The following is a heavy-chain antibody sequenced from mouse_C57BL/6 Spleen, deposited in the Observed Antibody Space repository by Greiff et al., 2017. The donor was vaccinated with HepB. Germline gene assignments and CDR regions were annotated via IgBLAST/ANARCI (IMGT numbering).Heavy chain of an antibody. J-gene: IGHJ4*01. CDR2: ISSGGSYT. CDR3: ARGVITTVVAPYYYAMDY. Sequence: EVKLMESGGDLVKPGGSLKLSCAASGFTFSSYGMSWVRQTPDKRLEWVATISSGGSYTYYPDSVKGRFTISRDNAKNTLYLQMSSLKSEDTAMYYCARGVITTVVAPYYYAMDYWGQGTSVTVSS. V-gene: IGHV5-6*01. CDR1: GFTFSSYG. D-gene: IGHD1-1*01.